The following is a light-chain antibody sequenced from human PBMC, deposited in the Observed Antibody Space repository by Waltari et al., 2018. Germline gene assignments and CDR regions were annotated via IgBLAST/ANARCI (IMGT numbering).Light chain of an antibody. CDR1: QDILAN. J-gene: IGKJ4*01. CDR2: GAS. V-gene: IGKV3-15*01. CDR3: QQYHIWPLYLT. Sequence: EIVMTQSPATLSVSLGERATLSCRASQDILANLAWYQQKPGQAPRLLIYGASLRATGIPARFSGSGSGTEFTLTLTSLQSEDSAIYYCQQYHIWPLYLTFGGGTKVDIK.